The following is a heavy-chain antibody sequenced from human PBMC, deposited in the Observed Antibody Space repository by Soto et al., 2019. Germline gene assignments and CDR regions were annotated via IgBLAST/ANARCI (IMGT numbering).Heavy chain of an antibody. D-gene: IGHD1-20*01. CDR1: GYTFPLYF. CDR3: ARASGHNGYNLNDEDYGLDV. CDR2: INPRGGST. V-gene: IGHV1-46*01. Sequence: QVQLVQSGAEVKTPGASVKVSCKASGYTFPLYFMHWVRQAPGQGLEWMGIINPRGGSTNYAQIFRGRVTVTSDASTSTVYMELRSLRPDDSAVYYCARASGHNGYNLNDEDYGLDVWGQGTTVTVSS. J-gene: IGHJ6*02.